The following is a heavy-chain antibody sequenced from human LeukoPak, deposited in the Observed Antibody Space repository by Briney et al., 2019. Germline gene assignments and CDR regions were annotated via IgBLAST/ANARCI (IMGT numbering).Heavy chain of an antibody. CDR1: RFTFSSYA. CDR3: AKAGRVDYGDFDY. D-gene: IGHD4-17*01. CDR2: ISGSGGST. J-gene: IGHJ4*02. V-gene: IGHV3-23*01. Sequence: PGGSLRLSCAASRFTFSSYAMSWVRQALGEGLEWVSAISGSGGSTYYADSVKGRFTISRDNSKNTLYLQMNSLRAEDTAVYYCAKAGRVDYGDFDYWGQGTLVTVSS.